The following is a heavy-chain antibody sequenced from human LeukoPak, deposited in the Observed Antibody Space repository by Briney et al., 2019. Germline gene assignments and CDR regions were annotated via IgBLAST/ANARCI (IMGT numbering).Heavy chain of an antibody. V-gene: IGHV3-23*01. CDR3: AKDGLRRVSGADIVVVPAASDY. CDR2: ISGSGGST. Sequence: GGSLRLSCAASGFTFSSYGMSWVRQAPGKGLEWVSGISGSGGSTHYADSVKGRFTISRDNSKNTLYLQMNSLRAEDTAVYYCAKDGLRRVSGADIVVVPAASDYWGQGTLVTVSS. J-gene: IGHJ4*02. CDR1: GFTFSSYG. D-gene: IGHD2-2*01.